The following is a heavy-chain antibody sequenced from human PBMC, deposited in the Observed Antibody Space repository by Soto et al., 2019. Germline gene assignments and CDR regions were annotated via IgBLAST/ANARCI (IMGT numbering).Heavy chain of an antibody. CDR2: INPSGST. CDR3: ARGKPSGYRFGPRNFFYYGLDV. CDR1: GASFSGYY. D-gene: IGHD5-18*01. J-gene: IGHJ6*02. Sequence: PSENLSLTCAVYGASFSGYYRSWIRQPPGTGLEWSGEINPSGSTDYNPSLKSRLTLSLDTSKNQFSLKVASVTAADTAVYFCARGKPSGYRFGPRNFFYYGLDVWGPGTTVTVSS. V-gene: IGHV4-34*01.